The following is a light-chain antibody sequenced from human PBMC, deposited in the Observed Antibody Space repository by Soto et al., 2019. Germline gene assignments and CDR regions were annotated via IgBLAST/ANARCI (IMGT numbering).Light chain of an antibody. J-gene: IGKJ1*01. CDR2: GAS. CDR1: QSVSSNY. CDR3: QQYGSSGT. V-gene: IGKV3-20*01. Sequence: EIVLTQSPGTLSLSPGERATLSCRASQSVSSNYLAWYQQKPGQAPRLLIYGASSRATGIPDRFSGSGSGTDFTLTISRLEPEDFAVYYCQQYGSSGTFGQGIKVDIK.